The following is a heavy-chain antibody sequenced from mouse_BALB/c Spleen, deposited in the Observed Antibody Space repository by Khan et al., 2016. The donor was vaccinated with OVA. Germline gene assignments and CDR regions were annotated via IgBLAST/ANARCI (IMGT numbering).Heavy chain of an antibody. CDR3: AGDTTATPY. V-gene: IGHV2-9*02. J-gene: IGHJ3*01. D-gene: IGHD1-2*01. Sequence: QVQLQQSGPDLVAPSQSLSITCTVSGFSLTSYGVHWVRQPPGKGLEWLGIIWAGGSTNYNSALMSRLSISKDNSKSQVFLKMNSLQTDDTAMYYCAGDTTATPYWGQGTLVTVSA. CDR2: IWAGGST. CDR1: GFSLTSYG.